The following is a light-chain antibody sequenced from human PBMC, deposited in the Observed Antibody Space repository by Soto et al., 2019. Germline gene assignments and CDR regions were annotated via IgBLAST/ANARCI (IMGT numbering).Light chain of an antibody. V-gene: IGKV1-5*03. Sequence: DIQMTQSPSTLSASIGDRVTISCRASQSIFLWLAWYQQKPGKAPKVQIYKASTLESGVPSRFNGTGSETEFTLTINGLQPDDFATYFCQQYKSFMYTFGQGTKVEIK. CDR2: KAS. CDR3: QQYKSFMYT. CDR1: QSIFLW. J-gene: IGKJ2*01.